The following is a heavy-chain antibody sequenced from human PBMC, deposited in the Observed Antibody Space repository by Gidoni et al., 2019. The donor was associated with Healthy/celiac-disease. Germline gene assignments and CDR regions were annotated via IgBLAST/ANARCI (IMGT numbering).Heavy chain of an antibody. J-gene: IGHJ5*02. V-gene: IGHV3-74*01. D-gene: IGHD2-2*01. CDR2: INRDGSST. Sequence: EVQLVESGGGLVQPGGSLRLSCAASGFPFSSYWMHWVRQAPGKGLVWVSRINRDGSSTSYADSVKGRFTISRDNAKNTLYLQMNSLRAEDTAVYYCARALPEYCSSTSCYANWFDPWGQGTLVTVSS. CDR3: ARALPEYCSSTSCYANWFDP. CDR1: GFPFSSYW.